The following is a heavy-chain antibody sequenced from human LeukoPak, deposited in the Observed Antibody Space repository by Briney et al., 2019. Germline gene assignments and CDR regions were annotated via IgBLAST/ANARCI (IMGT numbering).Heavy chain of an antibody. D-gene: IGHD2-15*01. CDR1: GYTFTSYA. CDR2: IIPILGIA. Sequence: GASVKVSCKASGYTFTSYAISWVRQAPGRGLEWMGRIIPILGIANYAQKFQGRVTITADKSTSTAYMELSSLRSEDTAVYYCASRWGCSGDSCHDAFDIWGQGTMGTVSS. J-gene: IGHJ3*02. V-gene: IGHV1-69*04. CDR3: ASRWGCSGDSCHDAFDI.